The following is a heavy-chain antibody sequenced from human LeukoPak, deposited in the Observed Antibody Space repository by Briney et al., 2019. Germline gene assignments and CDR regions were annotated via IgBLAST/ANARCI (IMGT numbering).Heavy chain of an antibody. CDR2: IYTSGST. D-gene: IGHD1-1*01. J-gene: IGHJ4*02. CDR3: ARGIGYGNYFDY. V-gene: IGHV4-4*07. Sequence: SETLSLTCTVSGGSISSYYWSWIRQPAGKGLEWIGRIYTSGSTNYNPSLKSRVTMSVDTSKNQFSLKLSSVPAADTAVYDCARGIGYGNYFDYWGQGTLVTVSS. CDR1: GGSISSYY.